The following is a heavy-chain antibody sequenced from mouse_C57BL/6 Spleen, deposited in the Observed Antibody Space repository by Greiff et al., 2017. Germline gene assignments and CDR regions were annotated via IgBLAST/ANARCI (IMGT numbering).Heavy chain of an antibody. CDR1: GYTFTDYY. D-gene: IGHD1-3*01. Sequence: VQLQQSGPELVKPGASVKISCKASGYTFTDYYMNWVKQSHGKSLEWIGDINPNNGGTSYNQKFKGKATLTVDKSSSTAYMELRSLTSEDSAVYYCARSNYSGAMGEWGEGTSGAVSS. CDR2: INPNNGGT. J-gene: IGHJ4*01. CDR3: ARSNYSGAMGE. V-gene: IGHV1-26*01.